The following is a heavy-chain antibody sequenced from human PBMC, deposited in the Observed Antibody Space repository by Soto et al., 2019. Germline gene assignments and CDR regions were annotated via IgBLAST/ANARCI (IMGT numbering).Heavy chain of an antibody. D-gene: IGHD3-16*02. Sequence: DVQLLESGGGLVQPGGSLRLSCAASGFSFSSYAMVWVRQAPGKGLEWVSVISARGGSSYFADSVKGRFTISRDNSKNVLSLEMNSLRVEDTAIYFCAKGFIEYSASVDNWGQGTLVLVSS. CDR1: GFSFSSYA. V-gene: IGHV3-23*01. CDR3: AKGFIEYSASVDN. CDR2: ISARGGSS. J-gene: IGHJ4*02.